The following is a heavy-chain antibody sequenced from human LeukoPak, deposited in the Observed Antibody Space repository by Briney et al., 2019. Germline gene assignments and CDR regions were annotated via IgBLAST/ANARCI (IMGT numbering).Heavy chain of an antibody. D-gene: IGHD1-26*01. V-gene: IGHV4-59*08. CDR3: ARQNGGSYWP. CDR1: GGSISSYY. CDR2: IYYSGST. Sequence: SETLSLTCTVSGGSISSYYRSWIRQPPGKGLEWIGCIYYSGSTNYNPSLKSRVTISVDTSKNQFSLRLSSVTAADTAVYYCARQNGGSYWPWGQGTLVTVSS. J-gene: IGHJ4*02.